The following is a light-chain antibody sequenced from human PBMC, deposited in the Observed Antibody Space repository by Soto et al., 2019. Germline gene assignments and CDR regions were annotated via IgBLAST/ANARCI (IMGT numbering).Light chain of an antibody. CDR1: QSLVHSDGNTY. J-gene: IGKJ3*01. V-gene: IGKV2-24*01. Sequence: DIVMTQTPLSSAVTLGQPASISCRSSQSLVHSDGNTYLSWIQQRPGQPPRLLIYKMSNRFSGVPDRWSASWAGKGFTLKISRVIAEDVGVYFLMQDTQLPVTFCPGTKVEIK. CDR2: KMS. CDR3: MQDTQLPVT.